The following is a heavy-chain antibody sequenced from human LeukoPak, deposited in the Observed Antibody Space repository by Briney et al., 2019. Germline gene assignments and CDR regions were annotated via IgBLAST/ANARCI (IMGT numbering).Heavy chain of an antibody. D-gene: IGHD4-11*01. V-gene: IGHV3-30-3*02. CDR3: AKSATGYSKIGSDY. J-gene: IGHJ4*02. Sequence: GGSLRLSCAASGFTFSSYAMHWVRQAPGKGLEWVAVISYDGSNKYYADSVKGRFTISRDNSKNTLSLQMNSLRAEDTAVYYCAKSATGYSKIGSDYWGQGTLVTVSS. CDR2: ISYDGSNK. CDR1: GFTFSSYA.